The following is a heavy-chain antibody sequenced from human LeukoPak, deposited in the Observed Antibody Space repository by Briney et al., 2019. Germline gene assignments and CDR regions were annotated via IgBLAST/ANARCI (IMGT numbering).Heavy chain of an antibody. CDR1: GGSIISYW. D-gene: IGHD2-2*01. V-gene: IGHV4-59*01. CDR2: IYYSGTT. CDR3: VRVDALSRAFDI. Sequence: SETLSLTCTVSGGSIISYWWSWIRQPPGKGLEWVGYIYYSGTTNYHPSLQSRVTISVDASKNQFSLELSSVTAADTAVYYCVRVDALSRAFDIWGQGTMVTVSS. J-gene: IGHJ3*02.